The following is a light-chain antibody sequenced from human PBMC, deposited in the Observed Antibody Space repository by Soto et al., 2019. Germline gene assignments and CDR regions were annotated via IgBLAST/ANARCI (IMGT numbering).Light chain of an antibody. CDR2: NNV. V-gene: IGLV1-40*01. J-gene: IGLJ2*01. Sequence: QSLLTQPPSVSGAPGQRVTVSSTGSSPKIGAGHHWHWYQQLPGTAPNPLLYNNVIRLSGVPDRFSGSKSGSSASLAISWLQAEDEAEYYCQSYETSLSDVLFGGGTKVTVL. CDR1: SPKIGAGHH. CDR3: QSYETSLSDVL.